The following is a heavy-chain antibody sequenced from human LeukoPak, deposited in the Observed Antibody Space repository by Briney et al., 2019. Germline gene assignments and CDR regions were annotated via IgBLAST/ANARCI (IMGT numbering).Heavy chain of an antibody. CDR3: ARDEEGDISTGYVDY. J-gene: IGHJ4*02. Sequence: GGSLRLSCAASGFTFSSYWMSWVRQAPGKGLEWVANIKQDGSEKYYVDSVKGRFTISRDNAKNSLYLQMNSLRAEDTAVYYCARDEEGDISTGYVDYWGQGTLVTVSS. CDR1: GFTFSSYW. D-gene: IGHD3-9*01. CDR2: IKQDGSEK. V-gene: IGHV3-7*01.